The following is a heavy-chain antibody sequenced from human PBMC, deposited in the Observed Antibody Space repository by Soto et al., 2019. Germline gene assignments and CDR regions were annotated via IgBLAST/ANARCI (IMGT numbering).Heavy chain of an antibody. V-gene: IGHV4-39*01. CDR1: GGSISSSSYY. J-gene: IGHJ6*02. CDR3: ARLGIAGYDKRGMDV. D-gene: IGHD3-9*01. Sequence: QLQLQESGPGLVKPSETLSLTCTVSGGSISSSSYYWSWIRQPPGKGLEWIGSIYYSGSTYYNPSIKSRVTISVDTSKNQSSLYLSSVTAADTAVYYCARLGIAGYDKRGMDVWGQGTTVTVSS. CDR2: IYYSGST.